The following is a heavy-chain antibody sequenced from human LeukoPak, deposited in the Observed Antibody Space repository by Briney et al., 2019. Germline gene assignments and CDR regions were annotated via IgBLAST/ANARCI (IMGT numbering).Heavy chain of an antibody. D-gene: IGHD3-10*01. CDR2: ITSSATYI. V-gene: IGHV3-21*01. CDR3: ARAGVWFGELHDFDY. Sequence: GGSLRLSCAASGCTFINYNMNWVRQAPGKAMELVSSITSSATYIFYSESVKGRFTISRDNAKNSLYLQMDRLGPEDTAVYYCARAGVWFGELHDFDYWGQGTLVTVSS. CDR1: GCTFINYN. J-gene: IGHJ4*02.